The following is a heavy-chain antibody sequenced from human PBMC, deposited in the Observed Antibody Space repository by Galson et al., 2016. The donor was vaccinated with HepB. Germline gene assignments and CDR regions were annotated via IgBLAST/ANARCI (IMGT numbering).Heavy chain of an antibody. J-gene: IGHJ3*01. CDR1: GFTFRNYW. CDR3: ARADYYNSTGAFDL. CDR2: MNTDGSST. Sequence: SLRLSCAASGFTFRNYWMHWVRQVPGKGLVWVSRMNTDGSSTFSADSVKGRFTISRDTAKKTLYLQMNRLRAEDTAVYYCARADYYNSTGAFDLWGQGTVVTVSS. V-gene: IGHV3-74*01. D-gene: IGHD3-22*01.